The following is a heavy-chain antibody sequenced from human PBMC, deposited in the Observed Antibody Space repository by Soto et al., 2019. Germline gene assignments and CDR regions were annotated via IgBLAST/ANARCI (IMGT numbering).Heavy chain of an antibody. J-gene: IGHJ6*02. CDR3: ASPVGATRYYYYYGMDV. D-gene: IGHD1-26*01. CDR2: IYPADSDT. CDR1: GYSFPSQW. V-gene: IGHV5-51*01. Sequence: GESLKISCKGSGYSFPSQWIGWVRQMPGKGLEWMGNIYPADSDTNYSPSLQGHVTISADKSISTAYLQWSSLKASDTAMYYCASPVGATRYYYYYGMDVWGQGTTVTVSS.